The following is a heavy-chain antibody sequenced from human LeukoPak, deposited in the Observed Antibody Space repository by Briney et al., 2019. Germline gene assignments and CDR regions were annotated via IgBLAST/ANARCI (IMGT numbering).Heavy chain of an antibody. J-gene: IGHJ4*02. CDR3: ARSPYCSSTSCYLDY. Sequence: GASLKISCKGSGYSFTSYWIGWVRQLPGKGLEWMGIIYPGDSDTRYSPSFQGQVTISADKSISTAYLQWSSLKASDTAMYYCARSPYCSSTSCYLDYWGQGTLVTVSS. D-gene: IGHD2-2*01. V-gene: IGHV5-51*01. CDR2: IYPGDSDT. CDR1: GYSFTSYW.